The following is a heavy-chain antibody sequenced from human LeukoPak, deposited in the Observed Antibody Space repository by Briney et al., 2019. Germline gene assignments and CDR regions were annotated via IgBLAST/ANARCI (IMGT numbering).Heavy chain of an antibody. J-gene: IGHJ4*02. D-gene: IGHD5-24*01. CDR3: AKDGRGMATISLEY. Sequence: GGSLRLSCVASGFDFSDHWMTWVRQVPGKRLEWVATIKQSGSEKYYLDSVKGRFTISRDNAKNSLYLQMNSLRAEDTALYYCAKDGRGMATISLEYWGQGTLVTVSS. CDR2: IKQSGSEK. V-gene: IGHV3-7*03. CDR1: GFDFSDHW.